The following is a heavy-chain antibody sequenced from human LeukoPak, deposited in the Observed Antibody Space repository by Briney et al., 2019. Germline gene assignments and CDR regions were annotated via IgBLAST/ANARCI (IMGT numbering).Heavy chain of an antibody. Sequence: GESLRISCKGSGYRFTSYWINWVRQKPGKGLEWVGRIDPTDSYTSYSPTSPGHVTISADKSVSTAYLQWSSLKASDTAMYYCARMDLGATPAAYDYWGQGTLVTVSS. J-gene: IGHJ4*02. D-gene: IGHD1-26*01. CDR2: IDPTDSYT. V-gene: IGHV5-10-1*01. CDR1: GYRFTSYW. CDR3: ARMDLGATPAAYDY.